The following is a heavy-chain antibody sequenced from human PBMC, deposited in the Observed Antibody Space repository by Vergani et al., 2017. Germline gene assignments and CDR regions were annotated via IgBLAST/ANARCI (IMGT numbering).Heavy chain of an antibody. V-gene: IGHV4-31*03. Sequence: QVQLQESGPGLVKPSQTLSLTCTVSGGSISSGGYYWSWIRQHPGKGLEWIGYIYYSGSTYYNPSLKSRVTISVDTSKNQFSLKLSSVTAADTAVYYCARVDAVITMVRGVMRYYYYYYGMDVWGQGTTVTVSS. CDR1: GGSISSGGYY. CDR3: ARVDAVITMVRGVMRYYYYYYGMDV. D-gene: IGHD3-10*01. CDR2: IYYSGST. J-gene: IGHJ6*02.